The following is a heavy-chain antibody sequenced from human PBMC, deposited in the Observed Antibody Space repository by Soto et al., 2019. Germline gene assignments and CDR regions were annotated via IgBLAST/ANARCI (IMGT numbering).Heavy chain of an antibody. D-gene: IGHD3-22*01. J-gene: IGHJ6*02. Sequence: PSETLSLTCTVSGGSISSGGYSWSWIRQPPGKGQEWIGDIYHSGSTYYNPSLKSRVTISVDKSKNQFSLKLSSVTAADTAVYYCARSPDSSGYYPRRYYYGMDVWGQGTTVTVSS. CDR2: IYHSGST. V-gene: IGHV4-30-2*01. CDR1: GGSISSGGYS. CDR3: ARSPDSSGYYPRRYYYGMDV.